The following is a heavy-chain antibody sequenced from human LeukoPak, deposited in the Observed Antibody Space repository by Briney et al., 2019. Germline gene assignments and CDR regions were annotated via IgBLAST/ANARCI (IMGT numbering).Heavy chain of an antibody. V-gene: IGHV4-59*01. D-gene: IGHD1-26*01. Sequence: SETLSLTCVVYDESFSGYYWSWIRQPPGKGLEWIGYIYYSGSTNYNPSLKSRVTISVDTSKNQFSLKLSSVTAADTAVYYCARVGSWELPLDAFDIWGQGTMVTVPS. CDR3: ARVGSWELPLDAFDI. CDR1: DESFSGYY. CDR2: IYYSGST. J-gene: IGHJ3*02.